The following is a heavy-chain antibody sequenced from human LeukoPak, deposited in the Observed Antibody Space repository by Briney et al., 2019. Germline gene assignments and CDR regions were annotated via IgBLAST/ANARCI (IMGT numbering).Heavy chain of an antibody. J-gene: IGHJ4*02. CDR3: ARKFLGSRGYYFDY. D-gene: IGHD3-10*01. CDR1: GYTFTSFD. Sequence: ASVKVSRKASGYTFTSFDINWVRQATGQGLEWMGWMNPNTGNTGYAQKFRGRVTMTRNTSIRTAYMELSRLRSEDTAVYYCARKFLGSRGYYFDYWGQGTLVTVSS. V-gene: IGHV1-8*01. CDR2: MNPNTGNT.